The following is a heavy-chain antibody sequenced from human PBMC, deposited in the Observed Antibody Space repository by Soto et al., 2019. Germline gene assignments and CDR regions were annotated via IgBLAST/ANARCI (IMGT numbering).Heavy chain of an antibody. CDR2: IIPIFGTA. Sequence: SVKVSCKASGGTFSSYAISWVRQAPGQGLEWMGGIIPIFGTANYAQKFQGRVTITADESTSTAYMELSSLGSEDTAVYYCATDRSTYYYDSSGMRDAFDIWGQGTMVTVSS. V-gene: IGHV1-69*13. D-gene: IGHD3-22*01. J-gene: IGHJ3*02. CDR1: GGTFSSYA. CDR3: ATDRSTYYYDSSGMRDAFDI.